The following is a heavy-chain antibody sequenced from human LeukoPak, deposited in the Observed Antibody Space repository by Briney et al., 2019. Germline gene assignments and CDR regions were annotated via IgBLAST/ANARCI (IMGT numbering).Heavy chain of an antibody. Sequence: SETLSLTCAVYGGSFSGYYWSWIRQPPGKGLEWIGEINHSGSTNYNPSLKSRVTISVDTSKNQFSLKLSSVTAADTAVYYCARGFCADEICQVFTNWGQGILVTVSS. D-gene: IGHD2-21*01. CDR3: ARGFCADEICQVFTN. CDR1: GGSFSGYY. V-gene: IGHV4-34*01. J-gene: IGHJ4*02. CDR2: INHSGST.